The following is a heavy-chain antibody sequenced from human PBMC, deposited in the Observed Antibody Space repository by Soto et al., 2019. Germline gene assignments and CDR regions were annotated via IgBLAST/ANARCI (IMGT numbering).Heavy chain of an antibody. Sequence: ASVKVSCKASGYTFTSYDINWVRQATGQGLGWMGWMNPNSGNTGYAQKFQGRVTMTRNTSISTAYMELSSLRSEDTAVYYCARSHSSGWKNWFDPWGQGTLVTVS. CDR3: ARSHSSGWKNWFDP. V-gene: IGHV1-8*01. J-gene: IGHJ5*02. CDR2: MNPNSGNT. CDR1: GYTFTSYD. D-gene: IGHD6-19*01.